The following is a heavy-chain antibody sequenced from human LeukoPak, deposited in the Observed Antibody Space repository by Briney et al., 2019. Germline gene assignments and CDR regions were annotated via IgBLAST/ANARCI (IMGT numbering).Heavy chain of an antibody. Sequence: GGSLRLSCAASGFTVSSNYMSWVRQAPGKWLEWVSVIYSGGSTYYADSVKGRFTISRDNSKNTLYLQMNSLRAEDTAVYYCARESHGSRRYYYYYMDVWGKGTTVTVSS. V-gene: IGHV3-53*01. D-gene: IGHD5-24*01. CDR3: ARESHGSRRYYYYYMDV. J-gene: IGHJ6*03. CDR1: GFTVSSNY. CDR2: IYSGGST.